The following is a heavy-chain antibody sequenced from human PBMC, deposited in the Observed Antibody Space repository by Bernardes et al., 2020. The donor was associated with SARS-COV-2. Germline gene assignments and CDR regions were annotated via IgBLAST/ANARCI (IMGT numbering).Heavy chain of an antibody. CDR1: GASIGRYY. D-gene: IGHD1-26*01. Sequence: SETLSLTCTVSGASIGRYYWSWIRQPPGKGLEWIGYIYYTGSTNYNPSLKSRVTMSIGTSKTQFSLKLSSVTAADTAVYYCARHPPREWAVLGEFDYWGQGTLVIVSS. J-gene: IGHJ4*02. V-gene: IGHV4-59*08. CDR3: ARHPPREWAVLGEFDY. CDR2: IYYTGST.